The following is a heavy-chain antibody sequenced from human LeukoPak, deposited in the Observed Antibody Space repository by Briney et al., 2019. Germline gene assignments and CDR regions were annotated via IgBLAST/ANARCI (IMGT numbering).Heavy chain of an antibody. CDR3: AREEGIGSGSHFDY. D-gene: IGHD3-10*01. Sequence: SETLSLTCTVSGGSISSSSYYWGWIRQPPGKGLEWIGNIYYSGSTYCNPSLKSRVTISVDKSKNQFSLKLSSVTAADTAVYYCAREEGIGSGSHFDYWGQGTLVTVSS. J-gene: IGHJ4*02. CDR2: IYYSGST. V-gene: IGHV4-39*07. CDR1: GGSISSSSYY.